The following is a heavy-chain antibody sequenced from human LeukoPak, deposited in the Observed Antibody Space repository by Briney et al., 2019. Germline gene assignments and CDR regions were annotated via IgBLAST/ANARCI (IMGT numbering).Heavy chain of an antibody. CDR2: ISGDGGST. CDR1: GFTFDDYT. CDR3: AKDRAGRSWYVDY. D-gene: IGHD6-13*01. J-gene: IGHJ4*02. Sequence: GGSLRLSCAASGFTFDDYTMHWVRQAPGKGLEWVSLISGDGGSTYYPDSVKGRFTISRDNSKNSLYLQMNSLRTEDTALYYCAKDRAGRSWYVDYWGQGTLVTVSS. V-gene: IGHV3-43*02.